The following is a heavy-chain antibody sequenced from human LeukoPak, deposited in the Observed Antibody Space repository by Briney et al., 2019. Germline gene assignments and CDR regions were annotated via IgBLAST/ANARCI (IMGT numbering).Heavy chain of an antibody. Sequence: ASVKVSCKASGYTFTGYYMHWVRQAPGQGLEWMGWINPNSGGTNYAQKFQGWVTMTRDTSISTAYMELSRLRSEDTAVYYCARDYSGSLDWFDPWGQGTLVTVSS. CDR3: ARDYSGSLDWFDP. CDR1: GYTFTGYY. V-gene: IGHV1-2*04. D-gene: IGHD1-26*01. J-gene: IGHJ5*02. CDR2: INPNSGGT.